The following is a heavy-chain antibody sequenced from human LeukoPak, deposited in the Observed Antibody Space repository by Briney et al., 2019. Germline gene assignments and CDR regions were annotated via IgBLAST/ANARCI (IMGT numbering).Heavy chain of an antibody. D-gene: IGHD3-10*02. CDR2: ISSSGSTI. Sequence: GGSLRLSCAAAGFTFNNYGMSWVRQAPGKGLEWVSYISSSGSTIYYADSVKGRFTISRDNAKNSLYLQMNSLRAEDTAVYYCAELGITMIGGVWGKGTTVTISS. CDR3: AELGITMIGGV. CDR1: GFTFNNYG. J-gene: IGHJ6*04. V-gene: IGHV3-48*03.